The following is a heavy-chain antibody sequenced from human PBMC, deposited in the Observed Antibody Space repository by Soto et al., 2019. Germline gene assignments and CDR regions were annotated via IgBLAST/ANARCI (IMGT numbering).Heavy chain of an antibody. CDR3: AKARCTGNSCYVPDY. D-gene: IGHD2-8*02. CDR2: VKSKTHSGTT. Sequence: GALTLSCEPSGFTVSNAWINWVRQAPGKGLEWVGRVKSKTHSGTTDYAEPVKGRFAISRDDSNNMVYLQMNSLRAEDTATYYCAKARCTGNSCYVPDYWGHGSLVTVSS. J-gene: IGHJ4*01. CDR1: GFTVSNAW. V-gene: IGHV3-15*07.